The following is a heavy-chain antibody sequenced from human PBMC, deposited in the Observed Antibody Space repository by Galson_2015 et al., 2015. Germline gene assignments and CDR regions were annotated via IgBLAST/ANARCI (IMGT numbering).Heavy chain of an antibody. V-gene: IGHV3-21*01. CDR3: ARDGTAMVNYYGMDV. CDR2: ISGSSSSI. CDR1: GFTFISYN. D-gene: IGHD5-18*01. J-gene: IGHJ6*02. Sequence: SLRLSCAASGFTFISYNMNWVRQAPGKGLEWVSFISGSSSSIHYADSVKGRFTVSRDNAKNSVYLQMSSLRAEDTAVYYCARDGTAMVNYYGMDVWSQGTSVTVSS.